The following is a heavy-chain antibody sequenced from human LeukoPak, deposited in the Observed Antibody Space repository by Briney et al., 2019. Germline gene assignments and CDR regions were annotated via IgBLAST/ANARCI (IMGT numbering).Heavy chain of an antibody. CDR1: GFTFSSYG. J-gene: IGHJ3*01. Sequence: GGSLRLSCAASGFTFSSYGMHWVRQAPGKGLEWVSLIYSDGSTFYADSVKDRFTISRDNSKNTLYLQMNSLRVEDTAVYFCARDYYDFAKGFDLWGQGTIVTVSS. CDR3: ARDYYDFAKGFDL. V-gene: IGHV3-66*01. CDR2: IYSDGST. D-gene: IGHD3-3*01.